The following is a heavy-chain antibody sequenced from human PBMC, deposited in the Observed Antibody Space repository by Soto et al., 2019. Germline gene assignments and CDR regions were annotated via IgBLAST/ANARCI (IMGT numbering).Heavy chain of an antibody. CDR1: GVSFSGYY. Sequence: LFLTCALYGVSFSGYYWSWIRQPPGKGLEWIGEINHSGSTNYNPSLKSRVTISVDTSKNQFSLKLSSVTAADTAVYYCARGDKRMTMFGVLLTPTWFDSWGEGNLVT. D-gene: IGHD3-3*01. CDR3: ARGDKRMTMFGVLLTPTWFDS. V-gene: IGHV4-34*01. J-gene: IGHJ5*01. CDR2: INHSGST.